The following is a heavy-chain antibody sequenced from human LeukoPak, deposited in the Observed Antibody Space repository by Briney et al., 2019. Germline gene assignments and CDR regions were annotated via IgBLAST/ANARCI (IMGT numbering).Heavy chain of an antibody. CDR3: AKAFSTGGGAWFDP. CDR1: GFTFSSYE. D-gene: IGHD3-16*01. Sequence: GGSLRLSCAASGFTFSSYEMNWVRQAPGKGLEWVSHISSSGSTIYYADSVKGRFTISRDNAKNSLYLQMNSLRAEDTALYYCAKAFSTGGGAWFDPWGQGTLVTVSS. V-gene: IGHV3-48*03. CDR2: ISSSGSTI. J-gene: IGHJ5*02.